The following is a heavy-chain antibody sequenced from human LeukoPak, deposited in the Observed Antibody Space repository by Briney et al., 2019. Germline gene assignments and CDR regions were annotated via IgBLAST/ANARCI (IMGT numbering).Heavy chain of an antibody. D-gene: IGHD3-10*01. V-gene: IGHV3-23*01. CDR3: AASYGSGSYYGIGP. CDR2: ITGSGATT. J-gene: IGHJ5*02. CDR1: GFTFSTFG. Sequence: QPGGSLRLSCAASGFTFSTFGMSWVRRAPGKGPEWVSGITGSGATTYYADSVKGRFTISRDNSQNTLYLQMNSLRAEDTAVYYCAASYGSGSYYGIGPWGQGTLVTVSS.